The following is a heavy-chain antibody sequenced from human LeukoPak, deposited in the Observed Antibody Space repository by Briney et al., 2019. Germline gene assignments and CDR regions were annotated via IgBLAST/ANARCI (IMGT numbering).Heavy chain of an antibody. CDR1: GFTFNNYW. J-gene: IGHJ4*02. D-gene: IGHD5-24*01. CDR3: ARDRGKMATINFLDH. CDR2: VNNDGSST. V-gene: IGHV3-74*01. Sequence: PGGSLRLSCAASGFTFNNYWMHWVRRAPGKGLVXXXXVNNDGSSTSYADSVKGRFIISRDNAKDTLYLQMKSLRAEDTAVYYCARDRGKMATINFLDHWGQGTLVTVSS.